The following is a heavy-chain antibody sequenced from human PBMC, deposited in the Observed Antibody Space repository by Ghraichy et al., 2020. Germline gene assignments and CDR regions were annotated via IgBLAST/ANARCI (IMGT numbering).Heavy chain of an antibody. V-gene: IGHV4-59*02. D-gene: IGHD3-10*01. CDR3: ARMGGYKDPLWY. J-gene: IGHJ4*02. Sequence: SETLSLTCTVSGTSVRSYFWSWIRQPPGKGLEWIGDIFYSESTNYNPSLKSRVTISIDASSNQFSLNLSSVTSADTAVYYCARMGGYKDPLWYWGQGSLVAVA. CDR2: IFYSEST. CDR1: GTSVRSYF.